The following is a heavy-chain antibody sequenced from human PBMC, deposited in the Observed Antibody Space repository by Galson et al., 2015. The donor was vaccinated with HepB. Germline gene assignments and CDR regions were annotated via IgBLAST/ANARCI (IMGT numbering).Heavy chain of an antibody. CDR1: GFTFSSYA. Sequence: SLRLSCAASGFTFSSYAMHWVRQAPGKGPEWVAVISYDGSNKYYADSVKGRFTISRDNSKNTLYLQMNSLRAEDTAVYYCAREGSGSYYLPYFDYWGRGTLVTVSS. CDR2: ISYDGSNK. J-gene: IGHJ4*02. D-gene: IGHD3-10*01. V-gene: IGHV3-30-3*01. CDR3: AREGSGSYYLPYFDY.